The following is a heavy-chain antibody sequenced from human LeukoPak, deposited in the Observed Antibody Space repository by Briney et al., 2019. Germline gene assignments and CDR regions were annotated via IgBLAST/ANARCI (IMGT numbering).Heavy chain of an antibody. CDR1: GGSFSGYY. D-gene: IGHD5-18*01. Sequence: SETLSLTCAVYGGSFSGYYWSWIRQPPGKGLEWIGEINHRGSTNYNPSLKSRVTISVDTSKNQFSLKLSSVTAADTAVYYCARALGYSYAPYYYYYYYMDVWGKGTTVTVSS. CDR2: INHRGST. V-gene: IGHV4-34*01. J-gene: IGHJ6*03. CDR3: ARALGYSYAPYYYYYYYMDV.